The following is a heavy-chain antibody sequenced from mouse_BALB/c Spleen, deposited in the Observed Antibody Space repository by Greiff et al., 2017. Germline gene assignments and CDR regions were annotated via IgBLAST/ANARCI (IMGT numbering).Heavy chain of an antibody. J-gene: IGHJ1*01. V-gene: IGHV2-9*02. CDR1: RFSLTNYG. CDR2: IWAGGST. Sequence: VQLVESGPGLVAPSQSLSITCTVSRFSLTNYGVHWVRQPPGKGLEWLGVIWAGGSTNYNSALMSRLSISKDNSKSQVFLKMNSLQTDDTAMYYCARDLGWYFDVWGAGTTVTVSS. D-gene: IGHD4-1*01. CDR3: ARDLGWYFDV.